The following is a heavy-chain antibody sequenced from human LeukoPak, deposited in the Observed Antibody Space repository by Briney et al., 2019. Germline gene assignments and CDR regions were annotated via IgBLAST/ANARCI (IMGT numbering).Heavy chain of an antibody. CDR1: GVSISSGDYY. J-gene: IGHJ6*02. CDR3: AREQVAASDYYYYGMDV. D-gene: IGHD2-15*01. CDR2: IYYSGST. Sequence: TSQTLSLTCTVSGVSISSGDYYWSWIRQPPGKGLEWIGYIYYSGSTYYNPSLKSRVTTSVDTSKNQFSLKLSSVTAAGTAVYYCAREQVAASDYYYYGMDVWGQGTTVTVSS. V-gene: IGHV4-30-4*01.